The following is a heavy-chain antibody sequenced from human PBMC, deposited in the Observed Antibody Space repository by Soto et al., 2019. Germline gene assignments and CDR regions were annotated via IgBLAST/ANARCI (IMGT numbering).Heavy chain of an antibody. J-gene: IGHJ4*02. CDR2: ISYSGST. Sequence: SETLSLTCPVSGSSISTYYWSWIRQPPGKGLEWIGYISYSGSTNYNPSLKSRVTISVDTSKNQFSLKLSSVTAADTAVYYCAKVYDFWSGYYYFDYWGQGTLVTVSS. CDR1: GSSISTYY. V-gene: IGHV4-59*01. CDR3: AKVYDFWSGYYYFDY. D-gene: IGHD3-3*01.